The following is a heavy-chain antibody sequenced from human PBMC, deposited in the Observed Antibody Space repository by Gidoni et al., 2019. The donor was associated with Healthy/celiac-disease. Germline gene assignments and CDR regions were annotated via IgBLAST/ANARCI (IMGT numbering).Heavy chain of an antibody. V-gene: IGHV3-48*01. J-gene: IGHJ4*02. Sequence: EVQLVESGGGLVHPGGSLSLSCPASGFTFSSYSMNWLRQAPGKGLEWVSYISSSRSTIYYADSVKGRFTISRDNAKNSLYLQMNSLRAEDTAVYYCARDLAVADFDYWGQGTLVTVSS. CDR2: ISSSRSTI. CDR3: ARDLAVADFDY. CDR1: GFTFSSYS. D-gene: IGHD6-19*01.